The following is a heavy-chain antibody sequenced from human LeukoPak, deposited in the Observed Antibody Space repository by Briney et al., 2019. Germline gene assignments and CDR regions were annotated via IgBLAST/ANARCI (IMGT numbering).Heavy chain of an antibody. D-gene: IGHD4-17*01. CDR3: TVFGDSNH. J-gene: IGHJ5*02. CDR2: IHSSGAT. V-gene: IGHV3-53*01. CDR1: GFTGSNNY. Sequence: HPGGSLRLSCAASGFTGSNNYVSWVRQAPGMVLEWVSAIHSSGATCYADSVKGRFTISRDTSKNTLYLQISSLRVEDTAVYYCTVFGDSNHWGXGTLVTVSS.